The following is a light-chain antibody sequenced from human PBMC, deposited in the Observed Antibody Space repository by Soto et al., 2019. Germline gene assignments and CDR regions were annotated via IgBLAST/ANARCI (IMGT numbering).Light chain of an antibody. CDR2: GAS. CDR3: QQYGSSPGT. J-gene: IGKJ1*01. Sequence: EIVLTQSPGTLSLSPGERGTLSCRASQSVSSTYLGWYQQKPGQAPRLLIYGASSRATGIPDRFSGSGSGTDFTLNISRLEPEDFTVYYCQQYGSSPGTFGQGTKVDIK. CDR1: QSVSSTY. V-gene: IGKV3-20*01.